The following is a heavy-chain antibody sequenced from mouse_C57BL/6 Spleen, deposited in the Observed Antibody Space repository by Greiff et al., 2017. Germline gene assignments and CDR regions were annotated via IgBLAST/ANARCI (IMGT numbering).Heavy chain of an antibody. J-gene: IGHJ3*01. CDR1: GYSFTSYY. D-gene: IGHD2-5*01. CDR2: IYPGSGNT. V-gene: IGHV1-66*01. Sequence: QVQLQQSGPELVKPGASVKISCKASGYSFTSYYIHWVKQRPGQGLEWIGWIYPGSGNTKYNEKFKGKATLTADTSSSTAYMQLSSLTSEDSAVYYCARGKSNSNLAWFAYWGQGTLVTVSA. CDR3: ARGKSNSNLAWFAY.